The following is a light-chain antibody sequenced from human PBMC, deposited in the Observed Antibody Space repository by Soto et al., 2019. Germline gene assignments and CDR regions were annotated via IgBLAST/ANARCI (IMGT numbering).Light chain of an antibody. Sequence: EIVMTQSPATLSVSPGERATLSCRAGQSISNNLAWYQQKPGQAPRLLIYGASTRATGIPARFTSSGSGTEFTLTISSLQSVDFAVYYCQQYSNWPRTFGQGTKVEIK. CDR2: GAS. CDR3: QQYSNWPRT. V-gene: IGKV3-15*01. CDR1: QSISNN. J-gene: IGKJ1*01.